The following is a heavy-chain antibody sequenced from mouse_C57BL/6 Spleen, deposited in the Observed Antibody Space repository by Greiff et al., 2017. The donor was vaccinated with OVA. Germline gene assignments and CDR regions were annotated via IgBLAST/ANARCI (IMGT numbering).Heavy chain of an antibody. CDR1: GYTFTDYE. Sequence: QVQLQQSGAELVRPGASVTLSCKASGYTFTDYEMHWVKQTPVHGLEWIGAIDPETGGTAYNQKFKGKAILTADKSSSTAYMELRSLTSEDSAVYYCTRGDLTGTRSFDYWGKGTTLTVSS. D-gene: IGHD4-1*01. CDR3: TRGDLTGTRSFDY. V-gene: IGHV1-15*01. J-gene: IGHJ2*01. CDR2: IDPETGGT.